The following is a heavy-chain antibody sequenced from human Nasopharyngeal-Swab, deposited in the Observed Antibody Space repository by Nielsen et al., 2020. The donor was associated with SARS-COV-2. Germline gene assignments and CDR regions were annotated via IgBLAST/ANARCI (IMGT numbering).Heavy chain of an antibody. Sequence: ASVKASCRASGYTFTSYGISSVRQPPAQGLEWMGWVSAYNGNTNYAQTLQGRVTMTTDTSTSTAYMELRSLRSDDTAVYYCARYWYSSSPFDYWGQGTLVTVSS. CDR2: VSAYNGNT. V-gene: IGHV1-18*01. D-gene: IGHD6-6*01. CDR3: ARYWYSSSPFDY. J-gene: IGHJ4*02. CDR1: GYTFTSYG.